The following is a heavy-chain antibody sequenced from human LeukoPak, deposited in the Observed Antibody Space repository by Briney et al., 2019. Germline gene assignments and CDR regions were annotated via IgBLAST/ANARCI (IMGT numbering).Heavy chain of an antibody. Sequence: GESLQISCQGSGSSFTSYWIGWVRQLPGKGLEWMGIIYPGDSDTRYSPSFQGQVTISADKSISTAYLQWSSLKASDTAMYYCARRYSYGRNWFDPWGQGTLVTVSS. CDR1: GSSFTSYW. J-gene: IGHJ5*02. V-gene: IGHV5-51*01. CDR2: IYPGDSDT. CDR3: ARRYSYGRNWFDP. D-gene: IGHD5-18*01.